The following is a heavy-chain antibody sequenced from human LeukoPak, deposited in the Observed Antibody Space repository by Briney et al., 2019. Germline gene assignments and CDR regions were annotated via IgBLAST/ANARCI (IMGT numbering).Heavy chain of an antibody. CDR3: ARDFYGDYGFDY. CDR1: GFTFSSYA. J-gene: IGHJ4*02. V-gene: IGHV3-48*01. Sequence: GGSLRLSCAASGFTFSSYAMNWVRQAPGKGLEWVSYISSSSRTIYYADSVKGRFTISRDNAKNSLYLQMNSLRAEDTAVYYCARDFYGDYGFDYWGQGTLVTVSS. CDR2: ISSSSRTI. D-gene: IGHD4-17*01.